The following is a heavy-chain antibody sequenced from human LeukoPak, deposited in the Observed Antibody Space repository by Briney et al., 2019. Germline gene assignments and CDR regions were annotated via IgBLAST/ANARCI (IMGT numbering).Heavy chain of an antibody. V-gene: IGHV3-33*06. CDR3: AKTLHYNWNDLDY. CDR1: GFTFSNYG. D-gene: IGHD1-20*01. CDR2: IWYDGSNK. Sequence: GGSLRLSCAASGFTFSNYGMHWVRQAPGKGLEWVAVIWYDGSNKYYADSVKGRFTISRDNSKNTLYLQMNSLRAEDTAVYYCAKTLHYNWNDLDYWGQGTLVTVSS. J-gene: IGHJ4*02.